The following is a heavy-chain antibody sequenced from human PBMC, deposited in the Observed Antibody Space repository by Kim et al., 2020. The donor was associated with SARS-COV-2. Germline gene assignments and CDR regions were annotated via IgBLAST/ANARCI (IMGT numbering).Heavy chain of an antibody. Sequence: SVKGRFTISRDNSKNTLYLQMNSLRAEATAVYYCAKGGQQLPPAGGYFDLWGRGTLVTVSS. J-gene: IGHJ2*01. D-gene: IGHD6-13*01. V-gene: IGHV3-23*01. CDR3: AKGGQQLPPAGGYFDL.